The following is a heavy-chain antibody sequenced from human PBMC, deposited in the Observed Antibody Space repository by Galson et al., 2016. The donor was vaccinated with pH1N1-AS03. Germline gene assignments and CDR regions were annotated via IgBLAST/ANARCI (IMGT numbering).Heavy chain of an antibody. J-gene: IGHJ4*02. CDR3: TSIQY. V-gene: IGHV3-15*01. CDR1: GFNFRDSV. CDR2: IKTKTHGGTT. Sequence: SLRLSCAASGFNFRDSVMNWVRQAPGKGLEWVGRIKTKTHGGTTDYAAPVKGRFTVSRDDSKNTLYLQMNSLKTEDTAVYHCTSIQYWGQGTLVTVSS. D-gene: IGHD1-1*01.